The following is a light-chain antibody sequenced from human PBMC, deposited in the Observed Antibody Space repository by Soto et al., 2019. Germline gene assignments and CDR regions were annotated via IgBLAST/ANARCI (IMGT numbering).Light chain of an antibody. V-gene: IGKV1-9*01. CDR2: VAS. Sequence: IQLTQSPSSLSASVGDRVTITCRASQGISSYLAWYQQKPGKAPKLLIYVASTLQSGVPSRFSGSGFGTEFTLTVSSLQPEDFATYYCQQVSRYPYTFGQGTKLEIK. J-gene: IGKJ2*01. CDR3: QQVSRYPYT. CDR1: QGISSY.